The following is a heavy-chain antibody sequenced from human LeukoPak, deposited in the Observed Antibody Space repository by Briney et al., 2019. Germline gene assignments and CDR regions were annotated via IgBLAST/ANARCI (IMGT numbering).Heavy chain of an antibody. V-gene: IGHV3-30*18. D-gene: IGHD1-26*01. CDR3: AKEGDYYGMDV. CDR1: GYNFFTYG. J-gene: IGHJ6*02. CDR2: ISYDGSNK. Sequence: SCKASGYNFFTYGMHWVRQAPGKGLEWVAVISYDGSNKDYADSVKGRFTISRDDSKNTLYLQMNSLRVEDTAVYYCAKEGDYYGMDVWGQGTTVTVSS.